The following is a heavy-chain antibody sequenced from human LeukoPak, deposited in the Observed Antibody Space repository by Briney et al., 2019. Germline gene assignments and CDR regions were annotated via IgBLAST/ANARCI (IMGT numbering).Heavy chain of an antibody. Sequence: ASVKVSCKASGYTFTSYGISWVRQAPGQGLEWMGWISAYNGNTNYAQKLQGRVTMTTDTSTSTAYMELRSLRSDDTAVYYCARDRYRMAPNLPPALPDYWGQGTLVTVSS. CDR2: ISAYNGNT. V-gene: IGHV1-18*01. CDR3: ARDRYRMAPNLPPALPDY. D-gene: IGHD5-12*01. J-gene: IGHJ4*02. CDR1: GYTFTSYG.